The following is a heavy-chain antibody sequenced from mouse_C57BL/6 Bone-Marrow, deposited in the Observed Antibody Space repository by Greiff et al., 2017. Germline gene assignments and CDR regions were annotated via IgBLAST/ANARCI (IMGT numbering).Heavy chain of an antibody. CDR2: IDPSDSET. CDR1: GYTFTSYW. V-gene: IGHV1-52*01. D-gene: IGHD1-1*01. J-gene: IGHJ2*01. Sequence: QVQLQQPGAELVRPGSSVKLSCKASGYTFTSYWMHWVKQRPIQGLEWIGNIDPSDSETHYNQKFKDKATLTVDKSSSTAYMQLSSLTSEDSSVYYGASLYYGSSWDYWGQGTTLTVSS. CDR3: ASLYYGSSWDY.